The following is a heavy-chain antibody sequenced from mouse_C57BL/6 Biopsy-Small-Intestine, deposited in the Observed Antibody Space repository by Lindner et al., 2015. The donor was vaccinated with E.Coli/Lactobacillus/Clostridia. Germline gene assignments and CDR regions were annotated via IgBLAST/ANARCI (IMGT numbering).Heavy chain of an antibody. V-gene: IGHV1-84*02. CDR2: INPGSGNT. D-gene: IGHD2-2*01. CDR1: GYTLTTHG. CDR3: ARSITIFGVVTLSWYFDL. Sequence: SVKVSCKASGYTLTTHGLHWVRQAPGQRLEWLGWINPGSGNTKFSENFQARVTITRDTSASTVYMEMNNLTSEDTAVYYCARSITIFGVVTLSWYFDLWG. J-gene: IGHJ1*01.